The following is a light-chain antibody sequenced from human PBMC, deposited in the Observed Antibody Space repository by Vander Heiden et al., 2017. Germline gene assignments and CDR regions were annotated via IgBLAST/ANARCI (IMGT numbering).Light chain of an antibody. Sequence: EIAMTQSPATLSVSPGERATLSCRASQSVSSNLAWYQQKPGQAPRLLIYGASTRATGIPARFSGSGFGTEFTLTISSLQSEDFAVYYCQQYNNWPPLTFGGGTKVEIK. CDR1: QSVSSN. V-gene: IGKV3-15*01. CDR3: QQYNNWPPLT. CDR2: GAS. J-gene: IGKJ4*01.